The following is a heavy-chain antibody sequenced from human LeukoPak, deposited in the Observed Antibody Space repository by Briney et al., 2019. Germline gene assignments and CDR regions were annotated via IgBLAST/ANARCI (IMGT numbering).Heavy chain of an antibody. V-gene: IGHV4-30-4*01. J-gene: IGHJ6*02. CDR2: IYYSGST. Sequence: SETLSLTCTVSGGSISSGDYYWSWIRQPPGKGLEWIGYIYYSGSTYYNPSHKSRVTISVDTSKNQFSLKLSSVTAADTAVYYCARVPDDYGDYRYGMDVWGQGTTVTVSS. CDR3: ARVPDDYGDYRYGMDV. D-gene: IGHD4-17*01. CDR1: GGSISSGDYY.